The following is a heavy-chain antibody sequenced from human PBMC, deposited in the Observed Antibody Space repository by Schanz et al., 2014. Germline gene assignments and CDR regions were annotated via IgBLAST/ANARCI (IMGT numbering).Heavy chain of an antibody. V-gene: IGHV1-69*02. J-gene: IGHJ6*02. CDR1: GDTFSKYN. D-gene: IGHD4-17*01. CDR2: IMPLRGIG. CDR3: TRLLRADPNGCDV. Sequence: QVHLVQSGAEVKKPGSSVKVSCQAFGDTFSKYNIMWVRQVPGQGLEWLGRIMPLRGIGNNAWKFQDRLTITADKSMNITYMELSSLGTEDAAVYYCTRLLRADPNGCDVWGQGTTVTVS.